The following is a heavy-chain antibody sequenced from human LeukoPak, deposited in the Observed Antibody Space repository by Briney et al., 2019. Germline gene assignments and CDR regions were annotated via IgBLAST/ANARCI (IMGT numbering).Heavy chain of an antibody. Sequence: GGTLRLSCAASGFTFTTYGMSWVRQAPGKGLEWVSTISRSGVATYYANSVKGRFTISRDNSKNTVYLQMNSLRAEDTAIYYCAKHSHDGSAPYYEVQLDYWGQGTLVTVSS. V-gene: IGHV3-23*01. CDR1: GFTFTTYG. J-gene: IGHJ4*02. CDR2: ISRSGVAT. CDR3: AKHSHDGSAPYYEVQLDY. D-gene: IGHD3-22*01.